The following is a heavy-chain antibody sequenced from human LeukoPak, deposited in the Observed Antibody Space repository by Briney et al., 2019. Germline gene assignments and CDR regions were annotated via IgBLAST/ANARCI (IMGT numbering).Heavy chain of an antibody. Sequence: ASVKVACKAPGYTFSSYDINWVRQSTGQGLQWMGWLNPTSGYTGFAPKFQGRVTLSRNTSINTAYMELSSLTSDDSAVYYCATSPHYTPAYYDNWGQGTLVTVSS. CDR3: ATSPHYTPAYYDN. CDR1: GYTFSSYD. D-gene: IGHD2-21*01. V-gene: IGHV1-8*02. CDR2: LNPTSGYT. J-gene: IGHJ4*02.